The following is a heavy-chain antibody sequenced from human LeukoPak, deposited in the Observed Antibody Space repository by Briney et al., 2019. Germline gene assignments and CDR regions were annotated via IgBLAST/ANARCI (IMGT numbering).Heavy chain of an antibody. CDR3: AKNRDGSDYPRDFDY. CDR2: IRHDGSYQ. Sequence: GGSLRLSCAASRFTFSSYGMHWVRQTPGKGLEWVAFIRHDGSYQQYVDSVKGRFTVSRDNSKDTVYLQMNSLRTEDTAVYYCAKNRDGSDYPRDFDYWGQGTLVTVSS. J-gene: IGHJ4*02. D-gene: IGHD3-22*01. V-gene: IGHV3-30*02. CDR1: RFTFSSYG.